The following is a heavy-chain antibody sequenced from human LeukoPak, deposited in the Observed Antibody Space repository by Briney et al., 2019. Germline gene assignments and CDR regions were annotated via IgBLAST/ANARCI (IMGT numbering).Heavy chain of an antibody. CDR1: GYTFTSYG. V-gene: IGHV1-18*01. Sequence: ASVKVSCKASGYTFTSYGISWARQAPGQGLEWMGWISVYNGHTNYAQKLQRRVTMTTDASTSTAYMELRSLRYDDTALYYCARGGRWELPRPYAFDIWGQGTMVTVSS. CDR2: ISVYNGHT. J-gene: IGHJ3*02. D-gene: IGHD1-26*01. CDR3: ARGGRWELPRPYAFDI.